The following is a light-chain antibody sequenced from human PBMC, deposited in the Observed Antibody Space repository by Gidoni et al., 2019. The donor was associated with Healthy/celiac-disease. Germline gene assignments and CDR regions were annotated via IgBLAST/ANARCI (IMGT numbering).Light chain of an antibody. J-gene: IGKJ4*01. Sequence: IVLTQSPATLSLYPGERATLSCRASQSVSSYLAWYQQKPGKAPRLLIYDASNRATGIPARFSGSGSGTDFTLTISSLEPEDFAVYYCQQRSNWPPLTFGGGTKVEIK. CDR1: QSVSSY. CDR2: DAS. CDR3: QQRSNWPPLT. V-gene: IGKV3-11*01.